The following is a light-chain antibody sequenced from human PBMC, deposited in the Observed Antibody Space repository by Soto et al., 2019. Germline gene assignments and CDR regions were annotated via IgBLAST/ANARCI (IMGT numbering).Light chain of an antibody. CDR1: QSLLHRNGYNY. CDR2: LCS. CDR3: MQTLQTPYT. V-gene: IGKV2-28*01. J-gene: IGKJ2*01. Sequence: DIVLTPSPLSLPVTPGEPASISCRSSQSLLHRNGYNYLDWYLQKPGQSPQLLIYLCSHRASGVPDRFSGSGSGTDFTLKISRVEAEDVGVYYCMQTLQTPYTFGQGTKLEIK.